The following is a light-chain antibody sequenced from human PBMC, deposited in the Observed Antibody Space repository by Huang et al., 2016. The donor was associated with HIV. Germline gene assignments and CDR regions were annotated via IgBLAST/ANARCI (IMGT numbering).Light chain of an antibody. Sequence: EIVLTQSPATLSLSPGEGATLSCRASQSIGSYLAWYQQRPGQAPRLLIYDASSRASGIPARFRGRGSGTDFTLTISSLEPEDFAVYYCQQRNNWPPWTFGQGTKVELK. V-gene: IGKV3-11*01. CDR3: QQRNNWPPWT. J-gene: IGKJ1*01. CDR2: DAS. CDR1: QSIGSY.